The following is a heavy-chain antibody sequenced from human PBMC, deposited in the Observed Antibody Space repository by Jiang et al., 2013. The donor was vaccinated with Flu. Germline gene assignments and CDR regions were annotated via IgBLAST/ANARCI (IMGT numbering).Heavy chain of an antibody. Sequence: GAEVKKPGSSVKVSCKASGGTFSSYAISWVRQAPGQGLEWMGGIIPIFGTANYAQKFQGRVTITADESTSTAYMELSSLRSEDTAVYYCARKEKYSYGFDYYYGMDVWGQGTTVTVSS. CDR2: IIPIFGTA. V-gene: IGHV1-69*01. J-gene: IGHJ6*02. CDR1: GGTFSSYA. D-gene: IGHD5-18*01. CDR3: ARKEKYSYGFDYYYGMDV.